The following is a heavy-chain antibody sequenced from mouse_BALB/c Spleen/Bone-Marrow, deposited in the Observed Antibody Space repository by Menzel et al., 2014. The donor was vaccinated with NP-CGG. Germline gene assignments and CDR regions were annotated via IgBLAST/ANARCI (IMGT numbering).Heavy chain of an antibody. V-gene: IGHV2-2*02. J-gene: IGHJ4*01. D-gene: IGHD1-1*01. Sequence: VMLVESGPGLVQPSQRLSIPCTVSGFSLTNYGVHWVRLSPGKGLEWLGVIWNSGNTNYNAAFISRLSINMDNSKSQVFCKMNSLQANDTAVYYCARNYEGVGAMDYWGQGTSVTVSS. CDR3: ARNYEGVGAMDY. CDR2: IWNSGNT. CDR1: GFSLTNYG.